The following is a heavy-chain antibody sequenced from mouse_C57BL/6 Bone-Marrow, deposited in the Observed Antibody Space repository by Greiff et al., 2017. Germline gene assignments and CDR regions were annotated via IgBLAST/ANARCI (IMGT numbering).Heavy chain of an antibody. CDR2: ISSGGDYI. D-gene: IGHD1-1*01. CDR1: GFTFSSYA. Sequence: EVQLQQSGEGLVKPGGSLKLSCAASGFTFSSYAMSWVRQTPEKRLEWVAYISSGGDYIYYADTVKGRFTISRDNARNTLYLQMSSLKSEDTAMYYCTRVPYYYGIHWYFDVWGTGTTVTVSS. V-gene: IGHV5-9-1*02. CDR3: TRVPYYYGIHWYFDV. J-gene: IGHJ1*03.